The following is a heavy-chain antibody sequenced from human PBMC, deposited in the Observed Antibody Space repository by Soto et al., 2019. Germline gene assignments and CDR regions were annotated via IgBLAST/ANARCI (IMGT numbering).Heavy chain of an antibody. V-gene: IGHV3-23*01. D-gene: IGHD2-15*01. CDR2: ITYSGGAT. CDR1: GFTFSNYD. CDR3: AKYIGGGGYWYDY. J-gene: IGHJ5*01. Sequence: GGSLRLSCAASGFTFSNYDMTWVRQAPGKGLEWVSTITYSGGATYYADSVKGRFTISRDNSRNALYLQMNNLRAEDTAVYYCAKYIGGGGYWYDYWGHGTRVTVSS.